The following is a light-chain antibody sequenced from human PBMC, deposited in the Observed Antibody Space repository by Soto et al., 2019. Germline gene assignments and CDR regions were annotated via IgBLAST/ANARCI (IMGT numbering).Light chain of an antibody. CDR2: DVS. CDR1: SSDVGGYDY. V-gene: IGLV2-14*01. Sequence: QSALTQPASVSGSPGQPIAISCTGTSSDVGGYDYVSWFQQHPRKAPKLMIYDVSNRPSGVSSRFSGSKSGNTASLTISGLQAEDEADYYCNSYTSSGTYVFGTWTKVTVL. J-gene: IGLJ1*01. CDR3: NSYTSSGTYV.